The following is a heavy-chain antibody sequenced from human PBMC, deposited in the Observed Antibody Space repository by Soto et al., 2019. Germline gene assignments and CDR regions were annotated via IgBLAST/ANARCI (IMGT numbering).Heavy chain of an antibody. CDR1: GATFSGSA. CDR3: LRGFTSGATIGGFDY. Sequence: QVQLVQSGAEVKRPGSSVKVSCKASGATFSGSAFSWVRQAPGQGLEWMAGITPTLGTTNYAQHLQGRVTITAAESTATSVIVLPSLTPGGTAGYDCLRGFTSGATIGGFDYCGQGTGVTVSS. J-gene: IGHJ4*02. CDR2: ITPTLGTT. D-gene: IGHD1-1*01. V-gene: IGHV1-69*01.